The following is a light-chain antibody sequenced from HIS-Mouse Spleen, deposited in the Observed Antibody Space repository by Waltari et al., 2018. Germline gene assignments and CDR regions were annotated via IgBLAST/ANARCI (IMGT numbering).Light chain of an antibody. CDR3: CSYAGSSTLV. J-gene: IGLJ2*01. V-gene: IGLV2-23*01. CDR2: ECS. CDR1: SSDGGRYNL. Sequence: SVLTQPPSVSASPGHSITLLCCGTSSDGGRYNLVSWYQQHPGKAPNLMIYECSKRPSGVSNRFSGSKSGNTASLTISGLQAEYEADYYCCSYAGSSTLVFGGGTKLTVL.